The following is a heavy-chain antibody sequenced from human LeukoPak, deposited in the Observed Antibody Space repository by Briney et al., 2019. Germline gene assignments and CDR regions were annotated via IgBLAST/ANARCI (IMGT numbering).Heavy chain of an antibody. CDR2: INHRGDT. Sequence: SETLSLTCAVYGGSFSSYYWSWIRQSPGKGLEWIAEINHRGDTNYNPSVKSRVTISVDTSKNQFSLKVTSLTAADTAVYYCARGPAISETGYFDYWGQGTLVTVSS. CDR1: GGSFSSYY. J-gene: IGHJ4*03. D-gene: IGHD1-1*01. CDR3: ARGPAISETGYFDY. V-gene: IGHV4-34*01.